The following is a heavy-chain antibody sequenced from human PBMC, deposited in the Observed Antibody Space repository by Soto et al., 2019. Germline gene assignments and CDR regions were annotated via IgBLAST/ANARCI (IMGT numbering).Heavy chain of an antibody. CDR3: ARVPEDIVLVPAAIRNYYYYGMDV. J-gene: IGHJ6*02. CDR2: IIPIFGTA. Sequence: SVKVSCNASGRTLSSYAISWVRQAPGQGLEWMGGIIPIFGTANYAQKFQGRVTITADESTSTAYMELSSLRSEDTAVYYCARVPEDIVLVPAAIRNYYYYGMDVWG. V-gene: IGHV1-69*13. CDR1: GRTLSSYA. D-gene: IGHD2-2*01.